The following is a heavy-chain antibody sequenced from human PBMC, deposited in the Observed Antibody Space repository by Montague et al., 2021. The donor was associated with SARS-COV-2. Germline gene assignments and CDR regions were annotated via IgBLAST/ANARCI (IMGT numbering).Heavy chain of an antibody. CDR1: GASISSSHW. J-gene: IGHJ3*02. Sequence: SETLSLTCAVSGASISSSHWWSWFRQPPGKGLEWLGEIYHTGSPKYNQSLQGRVTISVDKSKNQFSLKLSSVTAADTAVYFCARAPIVVSGKNAFDIWGQGTMVTVSS. CDR3: ARAPIVVSGKNAFDI. CDR2: IYHTGSP. D-gene: IGHD6-19*01. V-gene: IGHV4-4*02.